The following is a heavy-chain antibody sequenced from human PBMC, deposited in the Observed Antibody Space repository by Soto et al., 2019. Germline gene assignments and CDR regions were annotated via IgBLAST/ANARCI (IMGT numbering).Heavy chain of an antibody. V-gene: IGHV3-23*01. CDR2: ISGSGGST. D-gene: IGHD3-10*01. CDR1: GFTFSSYS. J-gene: IGHJ3*02. CDR3: ANVLLWFGDRSDAFDI. Sequence: EVQLLESGGGLVQPGGSLRLSCAASGFTFSSYSMSWVRQAPGKGLEWVSAISGSGGSTYYADSVKGRFTISRDNSKNTLYLQMNSLRAEDTAVYYCANVLLWFGDRSDAFDIWGQGTMVTVSS.